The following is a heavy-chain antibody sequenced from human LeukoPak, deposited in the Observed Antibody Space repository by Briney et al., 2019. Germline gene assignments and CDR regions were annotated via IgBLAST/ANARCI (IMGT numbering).Heavy chain of an antibody. CDR2: ISGSGGST. J-gene: IGHJ5*02. CDR3: AKDSGVVGGSLSPFDP. Sequence: GGSLRLSCAASGFTFSSYAMSWVRQAPGKGLEWVSAISGSGGSTYYADSVKGRFTISRDNSKNTLYLQMNSLRAEDTAVYYCAKDSGVVGGSLSPFDPWGQGTLVTVSS. D-gene: IGHD2-15*01. CDR1: GFTFSSYA. V-gene: IGHV3-23*01.